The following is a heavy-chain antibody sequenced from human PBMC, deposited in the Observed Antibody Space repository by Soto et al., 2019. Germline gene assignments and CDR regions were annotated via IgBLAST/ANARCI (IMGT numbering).Heavy chain of an antibody. Sequence: EVQLVESGGGLVQPGRSLRLSCAASGFTFDDYAMHWVRQAPGKGLEWVSGISWNSGSIGYADSVKGRFTISRDNAKNSLYLQMNSLRAEDTALYYCAKDIDYDFWSGPYGMDVWGQGTTVTVSS. CDR1: GFTFDDYA. CDR2: ISWNSGSI. D-gene: IGHD3-3*01. J-gene: IGHJ6*02. V-gene: IGHV3-9*01. CDR3: AKDIDYDFWSGPYGMDV.